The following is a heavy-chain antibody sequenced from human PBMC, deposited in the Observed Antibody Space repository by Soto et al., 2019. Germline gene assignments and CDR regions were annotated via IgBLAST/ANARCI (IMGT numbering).Heavy chain of an antibody. Sequence: GASVKVSCKASGHTFSSYGISWVRQAPGQGLEWMGLISDHNGDTYYAQKLQDRVIMTTDTFTRTAYMELRSLRSDDTAVYYCTTLSRYFDWPVLGIEYWGRGTLVTV. CDR1: GHTFSSYG. V-gene: IGHV1-18*01. D-gene: IGHD3-9*01. J-gene: IGHJ4*02. CDR3: TTLSRYFDWPVLGIEY. CDR2: ISDHNGDT.